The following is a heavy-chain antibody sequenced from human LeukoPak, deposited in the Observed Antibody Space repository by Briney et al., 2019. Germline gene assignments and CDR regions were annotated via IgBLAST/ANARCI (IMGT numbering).Heavy chain of an antibody. CDR2: IMPMFGTT. J-gene: IGHJ4*02. D-gene: IGHD1-26*01. Sequence: SVKVSCKASRGTFSSHAISWVRQAPGQGLEWMGGIMPMFGTTNYAQNFQDRVTITTDESTSTAYMELSSLRSEDTAMYYCARGREGVGASDYWGQGTLVSVSS. V-gene: IGHV1-69*05. CDR1: RGTFSSHA. CDR3: ARGREGVGASDY.